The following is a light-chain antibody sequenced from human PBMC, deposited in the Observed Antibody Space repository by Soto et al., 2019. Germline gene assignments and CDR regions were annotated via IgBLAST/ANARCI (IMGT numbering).Light chain of an antibody. J-gene: IGLJ1*01. CDR2: DVT. CDR3: ISYASINTYV. CDR1: SSDVGGYDY. Sequence: QSALTQPASVSGSPGQSITISCTGTSSDVGGYDYVSWYQQHPGKAPKLMIYDVTNRPSGVSNRFSGSKSGNTASLTISGLQAEDEADYYCISYASINTYVFGPGTKVTVL. V-gene: IGLV2-14*01.